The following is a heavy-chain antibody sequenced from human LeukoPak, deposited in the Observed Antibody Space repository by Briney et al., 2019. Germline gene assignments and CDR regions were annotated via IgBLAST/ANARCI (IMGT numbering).Heavy chain of an antibody. CDR3: ARNEILTGYYTFDY. Sequence: SETLSLTCTVSGGSITGYYWSWIRQHPGKGLEWIGYISYSGSTYYNPSLKSRVTISVDTSKNQFSLKLSSVTAADTAVYYCARNEILTGYYTFDYWGQGTLVTVSS. V-gene: IGHV4-31*03. J-gene: IGHJ4*02. CDR2: ISYSGST. D-gene: IGHD3-9*01. CDR1: GGSITGYY.